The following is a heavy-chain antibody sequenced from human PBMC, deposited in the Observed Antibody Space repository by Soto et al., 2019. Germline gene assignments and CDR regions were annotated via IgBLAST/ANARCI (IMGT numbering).Heavy chain of an antibody. CDR3: ARVTVTTSILARYYYGMDV. CDR2: IIPIFGTA. Sequence: GASVKVSCKASGGTFSSYAISWVRQAPGQGLDWMGGIIPIFGTANYAQKFQGRVTITADESTSTAYMELSSLRSEDTAVYYCARVTVTTSILARYYYGMDVWGQGTTVTVSS. CDR1: GGTFSSYA. D-gene: IGHD4-17*01. J-gene: IGHJ6*02. V-gene: IGHV1-69*13.